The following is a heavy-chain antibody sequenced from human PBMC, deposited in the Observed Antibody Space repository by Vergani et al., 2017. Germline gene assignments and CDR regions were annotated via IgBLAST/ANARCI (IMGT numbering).Heavy chain of an antibody. CDR1: GYSFTSYW. J-gene: IGHJ6*03. CDR2: IYPGDSDT. V-gene: IGHV5-51*01. D-gene: IGHD3-10*01. Sequence: EVQLVQSGAEVKTPGESLKISCKGSGYSFTSYWIGWVRQMPGKGLEWMGIIYPGDSDTSYSPSFQGQVTISADKSISTAYLQWSSLKASDTAMYYCARHGITMVRGEVSYYYYYMDVWGKGP. CDR3: ARHGITMVRGEVSYYYYYMDV.